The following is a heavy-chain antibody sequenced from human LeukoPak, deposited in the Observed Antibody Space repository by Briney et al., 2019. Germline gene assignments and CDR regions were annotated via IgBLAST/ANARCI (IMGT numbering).Heavy chain of an antibody. CDR3: ARSAHHDTSGYYIDY. CDR2: INPNSGGT. V-gene: IGHV1-2*02. J-gene: IGHJ4*02. D-gene: IGHD3-22*01. CDR1: GYIFSGYY. Sequence: ASVKVSCKASGYIFSGYYMNWVRQAPGQGLEWMGWINPNSGGTNYAQKFQARVTMTRDTSISTVHMEVNSLRSDDTAVYYCARSAHHDTSGYYIDYWGQGTLVTVSS.